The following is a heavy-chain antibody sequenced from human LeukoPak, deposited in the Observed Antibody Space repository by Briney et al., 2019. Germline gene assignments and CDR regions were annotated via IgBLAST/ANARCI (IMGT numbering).Heavy chain of an antibody. CDR1: GYTFTSYG. J-gene: IGHJ4*02. CDR3: ARAPAAGTGFDY. V-gene: IGHV1-2*02. CDR2: INPNSGGT. D-gene: IGHD6-13*01. Sequence: ASVKVSCKASGYTFTSYGISWVRQAPGQGLEWMGWINPNSGGTNYAQKFQGRVTMTRDTSISTAYMELSRLRSDDTAVYYCARAPAAGTGFDYWGQGTLVTVSS.